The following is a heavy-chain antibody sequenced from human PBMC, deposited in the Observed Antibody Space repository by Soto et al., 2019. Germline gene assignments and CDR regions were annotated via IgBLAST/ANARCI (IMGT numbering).Heavy chain of an antibody. J-gene: IGHJ4*02. CDR2: IKSKTDGGTT. CDR3: TTARLLRDFDY. CDR1: GVTFSNAG. V-gene: IGHV3-15*01. D-gene: IGHD2-15*01. Sequence: GGSLRLSCAASGVTFSNAGMRWVRQAPGKGLEWVGRIKSKTDGGTTDYAAPVKGRFTISRDDSKNTLYLQMNSLKTEDTAVYYCTTARLLRDFDYWGQGTLVTVSS.